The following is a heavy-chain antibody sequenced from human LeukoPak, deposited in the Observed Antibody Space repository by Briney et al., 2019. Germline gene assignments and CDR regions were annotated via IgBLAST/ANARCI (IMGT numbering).Heavy chain of an antibody. J-gene: IGHJ3*02. CDR1: GFTFSNYA. Sequence: PGGSLRLSCAASGFTFSNYAVTWVRQAPGKGLEWVSAIGGRGVNKYYADSVKGRFTISRDNSKNTLYLQMSSLRVEDTAIYYCAKSLSGHGPFDAFDIWGQGTLVTVSS. CDR3: AKSLSGHGPFDAFDI. V-gene: IGHV3-23*01. D-gene: IGHD3-3*02. CDR2: IGGRGVNK.